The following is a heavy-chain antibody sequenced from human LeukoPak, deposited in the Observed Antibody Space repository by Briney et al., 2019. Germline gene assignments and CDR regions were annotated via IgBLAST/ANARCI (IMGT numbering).Heavy chain of an antibody. D-gene: IGHD4-17*01. CDR3: ARGTSDYGEADY. J-gene: IGHJ4*02. Sequence: SETLSLTCTVSGGSISSYYWSWIRQPPGKGLEWIGYIYYSGSTNYNPSLKSRVTISVDTSKNQFSLKLSSVTAADTAVYYCARGTSDYGEADYWGQGTLVTVSS. CDR1: GGSISSYY. V-gene: IGHV4-59*08. CDR2: IYYSGST.